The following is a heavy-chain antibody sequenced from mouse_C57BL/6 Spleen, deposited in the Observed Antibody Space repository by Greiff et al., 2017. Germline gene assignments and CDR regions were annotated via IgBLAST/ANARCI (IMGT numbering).Heavy chain of an antibody. CDR2: IDPSDSYT. V-gene: IGHV1-59*01. CDR3: ARSFDGYYDAMDY. CDR1: GYTFTSYW. J-gene: IGHJ4*01. Sequence: QVQLQQPGAELVRPGTSVKLSCKASGYTFTSYWMHWVKQRPGQGLEWIGVIDPSDSYTNYNQKFKGKATLTVDTSSSTAYMQLSSLTSEDSAVYYCARSFDGYYDAMDYWGQGTSVTVSS. D-gene: IGHD2-3*01.